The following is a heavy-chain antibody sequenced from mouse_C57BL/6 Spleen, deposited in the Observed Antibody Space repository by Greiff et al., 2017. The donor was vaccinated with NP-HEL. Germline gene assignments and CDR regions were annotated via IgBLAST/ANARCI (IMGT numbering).Heavy chain of an antibody. CDR3: ARYYYGSSPDV. CDR2: ISSGSSTI. CDR1: GFTFSDYG. V-gene: IGHV5-17*01. Sequence: EVQVVGSGGGLVKPGGSLKLSCAAPGFTFSDYGMHWVRQAPEKGLGGVAYISSGSSTIYYADTVKGRFTISRDNTKNTLFLQMTSLRSEDTAMYYCARYYYGSSPDVWGTGTTVTVSS. J-gene: IGHJ1*03. D-gene: IGHD1-1*01.